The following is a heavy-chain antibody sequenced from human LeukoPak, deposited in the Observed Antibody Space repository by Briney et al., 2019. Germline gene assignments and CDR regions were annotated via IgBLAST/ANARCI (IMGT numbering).Heavy chain of an antibody. V-gene: IGHV3-30*18. J-gene: IGHJ4*02. Sequence: GGSLRLSCAASGFTFSSYGMHWVRQAPGKGLEWVAVISYDGSNKYYADSVKGRFTISRDNSKNTLYLQMNSLRAEDTAVYYCAKGEWLRSFDYWGQGTLVTVSS. D-gene: IGHD5-12*01. CDR2: ISYDGSNK. CDR3: AKGEWLRSFDY. CDR1: GFTFSSYG.